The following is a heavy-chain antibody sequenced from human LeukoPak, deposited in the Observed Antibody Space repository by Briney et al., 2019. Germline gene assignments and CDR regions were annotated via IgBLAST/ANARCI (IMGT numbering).Heavy chain of an antibody. D-gene: IGHD5-18*01. Sequence: PGGSLRLSCAASGFTFDDYAMHWVRQAPGKGLEWVSGISWNSGSIGYADSVKGRFTISRDNSKNTLYLQMNSLRAEDTAVYYCARVDTAMVDYYYYYGMDVWGQGTTVTVSS. J-gene: IGHJ6*02. CDR2: ISWNSGSI. CDR3: ARVDTAMVDYYYYYGMDV. CDR1: GFTFDDYA. V-gene: IGHV3-9*01.